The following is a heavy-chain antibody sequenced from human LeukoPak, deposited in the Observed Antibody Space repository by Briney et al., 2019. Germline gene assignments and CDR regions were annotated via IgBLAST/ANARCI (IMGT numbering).Heavy chain of an antibody. J-gene: IGHJ4*02. CDR1: GGTFSSYA. Sequence: GASVKVSCKASGGTFSSYAISWVRQAPGQGLEWMGRIIPIFGTANYAQKFQGRVTITTDESTSTAYMELSSLRSEDTAVYYCAREAGDHFDYWGQGTLVTVSS. D-gene: IGHD7-27*01. V-gene: IGHV1-69*05. CDR2: IIPIFGTA. CDR3: AREAGDHFDY.